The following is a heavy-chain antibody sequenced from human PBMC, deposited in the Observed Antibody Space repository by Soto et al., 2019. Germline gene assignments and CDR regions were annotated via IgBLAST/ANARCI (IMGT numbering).Heavy chain of an antibody. CDR2: IYYSGST. Sequence: SETLSLTCTVTGDSINNRSYYWGWIRQPPGKGLEWIGSIYYSGSTYNNPSLKSRVSMSVDTSKSQFSLKLRSVTAADTALYYCARQRTSVVTQAYFDSWGQGSLVTVS. J-gene: IGHJ4*02. V-gene: IGHV4-39*01. CDR3: ARQRTSVVTQAYFDS. CDR1: GDSINNRSYY. D-gene: IGHD2-21*02.